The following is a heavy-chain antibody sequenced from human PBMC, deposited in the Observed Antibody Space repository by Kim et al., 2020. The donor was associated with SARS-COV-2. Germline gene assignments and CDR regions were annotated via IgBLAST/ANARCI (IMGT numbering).Heavy chain of an antibody. D-gene: IGHD6-19*01. CDR2: INAGNGNT. CDR3: ARAGYSSTHPGYYSDY. J-gene: IGHJ4*02. Sequence: ASVKVSCKASGYTFNMYAIDWVRQAPGQRLEWMGWINAGNGNTKYSQKFQGRVTITRDTSASTAYMELSSLRSEDTAVYYCARAGYSSTHPGYYSDYWGQGTLVTVSS. V-gene: IGHV1-3*01. CDR1: GYTFNMYA.